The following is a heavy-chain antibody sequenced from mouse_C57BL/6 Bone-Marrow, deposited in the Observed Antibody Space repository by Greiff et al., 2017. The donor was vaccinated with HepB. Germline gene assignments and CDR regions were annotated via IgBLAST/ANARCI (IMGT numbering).Heavy chain of an antibody. Sequence: VQLQQSGAELARPGASVKLSCKASGYTFTSYGISWVKQRTGQGLEWIGEIYPRSGNTYYNEKFKGKATLTADKSSSTAYMELRSLTSEDSAVYFCARCITTVVPFAYWGQGTLVTVSA. CDR2: IYPRSGNT. V-gene: IGHV1-81*01. CDR1: GYTFTSYG. CDR3: ARCITTVVPFAY. J-gene: IGHJ3*01. D-gene: IGHD1-1*01.